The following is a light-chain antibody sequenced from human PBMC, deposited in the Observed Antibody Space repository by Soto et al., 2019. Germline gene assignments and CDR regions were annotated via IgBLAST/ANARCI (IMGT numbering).Light chain of an antibody. V-gene: IGKV1-5*03. CDR2: EAA. Sequence: DIQMTQSPSTLSASVGDRVTITCRASQYIHNYLAWYQQKPGEAPKLLIYEAATLESGVPSRFSGSGTGTDFTLTISSLQPDDFATYYCQQSNNYPWTFGQGTRVEI. J-gene: IGKJ1*01. CDR3: QQSNNYPWT. CDR1: QYIHNY.